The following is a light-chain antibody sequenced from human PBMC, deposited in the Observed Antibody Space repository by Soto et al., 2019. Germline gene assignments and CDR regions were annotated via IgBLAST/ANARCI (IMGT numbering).Light chain of an antibody. Sequence: EIVMTQSPVTLSVSPGERATLSCRASQSVSSNLAWYQQKPGQAPRLLMFGASSRATGIPDRFSGSGSGTDFTLTISRLEPEDFAVHYCQQYDSSPWTFGQGTRLEIK. CDR2: GAS. V-gene: IGKV3-20*01. CDR3: QQYDSSPWT. CDR1: QSVSSN. J-gene: IGKJ5*01.